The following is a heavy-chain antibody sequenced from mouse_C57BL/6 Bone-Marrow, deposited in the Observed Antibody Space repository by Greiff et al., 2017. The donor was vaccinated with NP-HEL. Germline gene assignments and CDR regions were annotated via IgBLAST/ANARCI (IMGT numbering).Heavy chain of an antibody. CDR3: ARGVITTVVALYWYFDV. D-gene: IGHD1-1*01. V-gene: IGHV1-81*01. J-gene: IGHJ1*03. CDR2: IYPRSGNT. CDR1: GYTFTSYG. Sequence: VQLQQSGAELARPGASVKLSCKASGYTFTSYGISWVKQRTGQGLEWIGEIYPRSGNTYYNEKFKGKATLTADKSSSTAYMELRSLTSEDSAFYFCARGVITTVVALYWYFDVWGTGTTVTVSS.